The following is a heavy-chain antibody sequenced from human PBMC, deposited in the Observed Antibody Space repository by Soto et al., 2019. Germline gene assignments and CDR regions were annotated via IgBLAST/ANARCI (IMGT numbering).Heavy chain of an antibody. CDR1: GFTFNPYN. CDR3: ARGLGSGTSKNRFDS. D-gene: IGHD3-16*01. Sequence: PGGSLRLSCEGSGFTFNPYNMNWVRQAPGKGLEWVASISTSSSYIYYAASVEGRFTVSRDNAKNSLYLQMSDPRDEDTAVYYCARGLGSGTSKNRFDSPAQAPQVTVSS. J-gene: IGHJ5*01. V-gene: IGHV3-21*01. CDR2: ISTSSSYI.